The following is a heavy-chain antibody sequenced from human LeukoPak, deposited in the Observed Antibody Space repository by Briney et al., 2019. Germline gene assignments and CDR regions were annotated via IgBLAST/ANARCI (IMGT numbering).Heavy chain of an antibody. Sequence: SETLSLTCAVYGGSFSGYYWSWIRQPPGKGLEWIGEINHSGSTNYNPSLKSRVTISVDTSKNQFSLKLSSVTAADTAVYYCARGVEWIAVAGTQHYYYYYMDVWGKGTTVTVSS. J-gene: IGHJ6*03. V-gene: IGHV4-34*01. D-gene: IGHD6-19*01. CDR2: INHSGST. CDR1: GGSFSGYY. CDR3: ARGVEWIAVAGTQHYYYYYMDV.